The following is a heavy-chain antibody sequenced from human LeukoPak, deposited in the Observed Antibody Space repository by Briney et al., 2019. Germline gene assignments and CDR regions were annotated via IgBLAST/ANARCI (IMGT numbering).Heavy chain of an antibody. CDR3: AKDFSGYSSPVGEYYFDY. D-gene: IGHD3-16*01. V-gene: IGHV3-43*02. J-gene: IGHJ4*02. CDR2: ISVDGGST. Sequence: PGGSLRLSCAASGFTFDDYAMHWVRQAPGKGLEWVSLISVDGGSTYYADSVKGRFTISRDNSKNSLYLQMNSLRTEDTALYYCAKDFSGYSSPVGEYYFDYWGQGTLVTVSS. CDR1: GFTFDDYA.